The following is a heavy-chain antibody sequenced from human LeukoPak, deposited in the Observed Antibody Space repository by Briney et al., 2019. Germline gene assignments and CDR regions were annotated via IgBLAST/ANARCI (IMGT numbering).Heavy chain of an antibody. Sequence: PGGSLRLSCAASGFTFSDYYMSWIRQAPGKGLEWVSYISSSSSYTNYADSVKGRFTISRDNAKNSLYLQMNSLRAEDTAVYYCATSPNWGVFDYWGQGTWSPSPQ. V-gene: IGHV3-11*06. J-gene: IGHJ4*02. CDR3: ATSPNWGVFDY. CDR2: ISSSSSYT. CDR1: GFTFSDYY. D-gene: IGHD7-27*01.